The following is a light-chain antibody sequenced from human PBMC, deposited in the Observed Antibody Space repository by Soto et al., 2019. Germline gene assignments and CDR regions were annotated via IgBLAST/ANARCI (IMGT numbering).Light chain of an antibody. V-gene: IGKV3-15*01. CDR2: SAS. CDR3: QLYDSSLFT. J-gene: IGKJ3*01. Sequence: EMVMTQSPATLSVSPGERATLSCRASQSVTSNLAWYQQKPGQAPRLLIYSASTRATGIPVTFSGAGSGTEFSLTISSLQSEDFAVSYCQLYDSSLFTVRPGT. CDR1: QSVTSN.